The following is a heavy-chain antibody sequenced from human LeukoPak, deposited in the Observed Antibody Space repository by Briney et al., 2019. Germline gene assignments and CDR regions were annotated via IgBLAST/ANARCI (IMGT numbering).Heavy chain of an antibody. CDR2: INPNSGVT. CDR1: GYAFTDYY. V-gene: IGHV1-2*06. D-gene: IGHD5-18*01. Sequence: ASVKVSCRASGYAFTDYYIHWVRQAPGQGLEWVGRINPNSGVTIYAQKFQGRVSMTRATSITTVYMDLSGLRSDDTAIYFCSRGDTLMVTPDYWGQGTLVTVSS. J-gene: IGHJ4*02. CDR3: SRGDTLMVTPDY.